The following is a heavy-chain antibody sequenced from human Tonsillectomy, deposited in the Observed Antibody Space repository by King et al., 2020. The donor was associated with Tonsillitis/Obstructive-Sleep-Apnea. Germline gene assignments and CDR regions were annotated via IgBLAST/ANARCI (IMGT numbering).Heavy chain of an antibody. Sequence: VQLVESGGGLVQPGRSLRLSCEASGFTFSDYVMHWVRQAPGKGLEWVSGISWNSYNIDYADSVKGRFTISRDNAKNSLYLQMNSLRPEDTALYYCAKDTAYGDLYYSMDVWGKGTTVTVSS. J-gene: IGHJ6*03. D-gene: IGHD4-17*01. CDR2: ISWNSYNI. CDR1: GFTFSDYV. V-gene: IGHV3-9*01. CDR3: AKDTAYGDLYYSMDV.